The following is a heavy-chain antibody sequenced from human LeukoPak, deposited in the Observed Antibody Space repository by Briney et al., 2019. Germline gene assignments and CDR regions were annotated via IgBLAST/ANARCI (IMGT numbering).Heavy chain of an antibody. CDR1: GFTFSSYG. J-gene: IGHJ4*02. D-gene: IGHD4-17*01. CDR2: ISYDGSNK. CDR3: AKDVSDYGDYGDY. V-gene: IGHV3-30*18. Sequence: TGGSLRLSCAASGFTFSSYGMHWARQAPGKGLEWVAVISYDGSNKYYADSVKGRFTISRDNSKNTLYLQMNSLRAEDTAVYYCAKDVSDYGDYGDYWGQGTLVTVSS.